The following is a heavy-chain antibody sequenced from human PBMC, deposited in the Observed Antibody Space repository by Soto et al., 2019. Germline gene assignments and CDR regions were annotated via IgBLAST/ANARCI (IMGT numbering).Heavy chain of an antibody. D-gene: IGHD3-10*01. J-gene: IGHJ4*02. V-gene: IGHV4-4*07. CDR3: ARGPGGFGDFTLDY. CDR1: EGWITRCY. CDR2: IYSGGST. Sequence: SETQSLKRRVWEGWITRCYRCWIQQPEGKGLEWIGRIYSGGSTNYNPSLRSRVTVSVDMSKNQFSLKLSSVTAADTAVYSCARGPGGFGDFTLDYWGQRTLVTVSS.